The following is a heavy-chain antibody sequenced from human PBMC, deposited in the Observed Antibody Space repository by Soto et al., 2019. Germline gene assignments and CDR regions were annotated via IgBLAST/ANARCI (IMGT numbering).Heavy chain of an antibody. Sequence: EVQLVESGGGLVQPGGSLRLSCAVSGFTFSRYWMHWVRQAPGKGLVWVSRIYSDESSTSYADSVKGRFTISRDNAXXTXXLQMISLRAEDTAVYYCARGEYCTGTSCHGYGSGDWGQGTLVTVSS. CDR2: IYSDESST. D-gene: IGHD2-2*01. CDR3: ARGEYCTGTSCHGYGSGD. J-gene: IGHJ4*02. CDR1: GFTFSRYW. V-gene: IGHV3-74*01.